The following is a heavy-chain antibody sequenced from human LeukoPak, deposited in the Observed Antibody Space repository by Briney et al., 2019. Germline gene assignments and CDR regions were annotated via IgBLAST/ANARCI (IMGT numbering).Heavy chain of an antibody. CDR1: GDSINNYY. CDR2: VRNGGSP. Sequence: SETLSLACTVSGDSINNYYWTWIRQPPGKGLEWIGYVRNGGSPNYNPSPSLKSRITISLDTSKNQFSLELSSATAADTAVYFCARVYSYGRLDHWGQGTLVTVSS. D-gene: IGHD2-15*01. CDR3: ARVYSYGRLDH. J-gene: IGHJ4*02. V-gene: IGHV4-59*01.